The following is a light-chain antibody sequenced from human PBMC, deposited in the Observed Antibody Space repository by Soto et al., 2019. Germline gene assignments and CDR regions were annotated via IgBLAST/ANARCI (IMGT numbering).Light chain of an antibody. Sequence: IQRTKSPSSLSASVGDRVTITFRASQSIRRSLNWYQQKPGKAPNLLIYTVSSLESGVPSRFSGSGSGTDFTLTITNLHPEDFATYFWPHSYSRPGGFGQGTKVDSK. CDR2: TVS. CDR3: PHSYSRPGG. CDR1: QSIRRS. J-gene: IGKJ1*01. V-gene: IGKV1-39*01.